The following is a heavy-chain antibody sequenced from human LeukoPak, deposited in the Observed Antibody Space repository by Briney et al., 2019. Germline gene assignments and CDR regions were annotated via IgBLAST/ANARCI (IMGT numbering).Heavy chain of an antibody. CDR1: GGSVSGSAYY. Sequence: WETLTLTCTVSGGSVSGSAYYWGRIRQAPGMGLDWVGSINCSRSTYYNPAMRRLITISVDTSKNQFSLKLTSVTAADTAVYYCASRNDILAGYVFDFWGQGTLVTVSS. D-gene: IGHD3-9*01. CDR3: ASRNDILAGYVFDF. CDR2: INCSRST. J-gene: IGHJ4*02. V-gene: IGHV4-39*01.